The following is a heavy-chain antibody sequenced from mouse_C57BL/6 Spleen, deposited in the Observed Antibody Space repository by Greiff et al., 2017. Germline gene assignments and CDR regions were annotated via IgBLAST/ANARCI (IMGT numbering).Heavy chain of an antibody. D-gene: IGHD2-4*01. J-gene: IGHJ4*01. V-gene: IGHV5-17*01. CDR3: ARPVITTDYYAMDD. CDR1: GFTFSDYG. Sequence: EVQVVESGGGLVKPGGSLKLSCAASGFTFSDYGMHWVRQAPEKGLEWVAYLSSGSSTIYYADPVKGRFTISRDNAKNTLFLQMSRLVSEDTAMYYCARPVITTDYYAMDDWGQGTSVTVSS. CDR2: LSSGSSTI.